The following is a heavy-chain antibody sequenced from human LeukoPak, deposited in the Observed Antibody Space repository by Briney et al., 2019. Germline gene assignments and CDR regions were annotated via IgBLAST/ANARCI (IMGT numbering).Heavy chain of an antibody. Sequence: PSETLSLTCTVSGGSISSSSYYWGWIRQPPGKGLEWIGSIYYSGSTNYNPSLKSRVTISVDTSKNQFSLKLSSVTAADTAVYYCARVGDVDYWGQGTLVTVSS. J-gene: IGHJ4*02. CDR1: GGSISSSSYY. CDR2: IYYSGST. CDR3: ARVGDVDY. D-gene: IGHD3-10*01. V-gene: IGHV4-39*01.